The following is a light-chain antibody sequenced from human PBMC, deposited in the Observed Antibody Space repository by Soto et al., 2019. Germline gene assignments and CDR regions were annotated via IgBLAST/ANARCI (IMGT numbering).Light chain of an antibody. CDR3: QQYYSIPHT. J-gene: IGKJ2*01. CDR2: LAS. V-gene: IGKV4-1*01. CDR1: QSVLYSSDNNHY. Sequence: DIVMTQSPDSLAVSLGERATINCKSSQSVLYSSDNNHYLAWFQQKPGQPPKLLVYLASTRESGVPDRFSGSGSGTDFTLTISSLQAEDVAVYYCQQYYSIPHTFGQGTRLEI.